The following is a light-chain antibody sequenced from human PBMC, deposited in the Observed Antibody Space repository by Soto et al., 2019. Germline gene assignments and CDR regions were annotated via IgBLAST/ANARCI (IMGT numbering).Light chain of an antibody. CDR1: QSVSSSY. CDR3: QQYGSSPRA. CDR2: GAS. J-gene: IGKJ1*01. Sequence: IVLKQSPCTLSLYPGERATLSCRASQSVSSSYLAWYQQKPGQAPRLLIYGASSRATGIPDRFSGSGSGTDFTLTISRLEPEDFAVYYCQQYGSSPRAFGQGTKV. V-gene: IGKV3-20*01.